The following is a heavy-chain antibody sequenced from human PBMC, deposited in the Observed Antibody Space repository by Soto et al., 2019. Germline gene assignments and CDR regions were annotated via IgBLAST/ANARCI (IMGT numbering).Heavy chain of an antibody. CDR1: GLTFGSRA. V-gene: IGHV3-23*01. CDR2: ITDNGGDA. CDR3: ARGSTESYPGSRIFDF. J-gene: IGHJ4*02. D-gene: IGHD3-10*01. Sequence: GGSLRLSCVASGLTFGSRAMSWVRQAPGEGLQWVATITDNGGDAKYADSVRGRFVISRDNSKKTLYLQMASLTAEDSAMYFCARGSTESYPGSRIFDFWGRGTLVTVSS.